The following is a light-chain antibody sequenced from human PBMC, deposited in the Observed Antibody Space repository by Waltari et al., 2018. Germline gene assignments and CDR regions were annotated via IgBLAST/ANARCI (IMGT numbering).Light chain of an antibody. CDR2: DVT. CDR3: CSFTATHTLL. V-gene: IGLV2-14*03. CDR1: NNDVGASKF. Sequence: QSALTQPASVSGSPGQSKTISCTGTNNDVGASKFVSWYQQHPGSAPQPMIYDVTERPSGISYRFSGSKSANTASLTISGLLPEDEAIYYCCSFTATHTLLFGGGTTVTVL. J-gene: IGLJ2*01.